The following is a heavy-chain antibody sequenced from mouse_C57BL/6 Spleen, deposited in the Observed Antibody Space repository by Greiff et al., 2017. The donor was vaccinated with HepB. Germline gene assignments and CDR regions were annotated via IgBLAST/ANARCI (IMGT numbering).Heavy chain of an antibody. CDR3: ARYGNPRYFDV. CDR2: IYPRSGNT. J-gene: IGHJ1*03. D-gene: IGHD2-1*01. CDR1: GYTFTSYG. Sequence: VQLQQSGAELARPGASVKLSCNASGYTFTSYGISWVKQRTGQGLEWIGEIYPRSGNTYYNEKFKGKATLTADKSSSTAYMELRSLTSEDSAVYFCARYGNPRYFDVWGTGTTVTVSS. V-gene: IGHV1-81*01.